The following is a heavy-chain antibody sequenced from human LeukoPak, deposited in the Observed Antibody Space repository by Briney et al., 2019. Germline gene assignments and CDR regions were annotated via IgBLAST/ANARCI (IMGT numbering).Heavy chain of an antibody. CDR1: GYTFTSYG. CDR3: ARGPYYDILTGYYQAGYSDY. Sequence: ASVKVSCTASGYTFTSYGISWVRQAPGQGLEWMGWISAYNGNTNYAQKLQGRVTMTTDTSTSTAYMELRSLRSDDTAVYYCARGPYYDILTGYYQAGYSDYWGQGTLVTVSS. V-gene: IGHV1-18*01. CDR2: ISAYNGNT. D-gene: IGHD3-9*01. J-gene: IGHJ4*02.